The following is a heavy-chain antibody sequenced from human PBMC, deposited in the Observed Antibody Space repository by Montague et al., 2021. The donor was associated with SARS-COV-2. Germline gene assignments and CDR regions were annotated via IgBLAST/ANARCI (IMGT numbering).Heavy chain of an antibody. CDR2: TDVRCKRNY. Sequence: CAISGDSVSVKRNSGNESKRTRPKCRDGHGTTDVRCKRNYDYAVSVKGRVTIHPDTSKNQFSLQLNSVTPEDTAVYYCTRSITVVRGLLFDPWGQGTLINVSS. V-gene: IGHV6-1*01. CDR1: GDSVSVKRNS. J-gene: IGHJ5*02. CDR3: TRSITVVRGLLFDP. D-gene: IGHD3-10*01.